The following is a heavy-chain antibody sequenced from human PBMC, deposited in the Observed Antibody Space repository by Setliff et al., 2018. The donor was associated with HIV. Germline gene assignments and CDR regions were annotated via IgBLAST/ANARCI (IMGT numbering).Heavy chain of an antibody. Sequence: PSETLSLTCTVSGDSISSGTYYWSWIRQPAGKGLEWIGRIYISGSTSYNPSLKSRVTISVDTSKNQFSLELSSVTAADTAVYYCAGDYIRSDNNWFDPWGQGILVTVSS. J-gene: IGHJ5*02. CDR3: AGDYIRSDNNWFDP. CDR1: GDSISSGTYY. CDR2: IYISGST. D-gene: IGHD4-17*01. V-gene: IGHV4-61*02.